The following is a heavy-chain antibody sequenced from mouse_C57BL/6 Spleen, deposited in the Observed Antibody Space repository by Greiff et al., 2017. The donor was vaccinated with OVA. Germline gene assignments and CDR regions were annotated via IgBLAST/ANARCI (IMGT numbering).Heavy chain of an antibody. Sequence: VQLKESGPGLVKPSQSLSLTCSVTGYSITSGYYWNWIRQFPGNKLEWMGYISYDGSNNYNPSLKNRISITRDTSKNQFFLKLNSVTTEDTATYYCARDQGLRLGFAYWGQGTLVTVSA. V-gene: IGHV3-6*01. J-gene: IGHJ3*01. CDR2: ISYDGSN. D-gene: IGHD2-4*01. CDR1: GYSITSGYY. CDR3: ARDQGLRLGFAY.